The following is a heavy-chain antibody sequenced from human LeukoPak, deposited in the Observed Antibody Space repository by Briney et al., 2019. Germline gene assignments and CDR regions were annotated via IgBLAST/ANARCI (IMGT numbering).Heavy chain of an antibody. J-gene: IGHJ4*02. CDR2: ISSNGGST. CDR1: GFTFSSYA. D-gene: IGHD5-12*01. V-gene: IGHV3-64D*09. CDR3: VRRYGGYDY. Sequence: GGSLRLSCSASGFTFSSYAMHWVRQAPGKGLEYVSAISSNGGSTYYADSVKGRFTIYRDNSKNTLYLQMTSLRVEDTAVYYCVRRYGGYDYWGQGSWSPSPQ.